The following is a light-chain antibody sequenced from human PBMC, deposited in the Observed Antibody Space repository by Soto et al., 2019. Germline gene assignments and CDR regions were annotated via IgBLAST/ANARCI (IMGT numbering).Light chain of an antibody. J-gene: IGLJ3*02. CDR2: EVS. CDR1: SSDVGDYNY. CDR3: SSYTSSSTLG. Sequence: QSVLTQPASVSGSPGQSITISCTGTSSDVGDYNYVSWYQHHPGKVPKLMIYEVSNRPSGVSNRFSGSKSGNTASLTISGLQAEDEADYYCSSYTSSSTLGFGGGTQLTVL. V-gene: IGLV2-14*01.